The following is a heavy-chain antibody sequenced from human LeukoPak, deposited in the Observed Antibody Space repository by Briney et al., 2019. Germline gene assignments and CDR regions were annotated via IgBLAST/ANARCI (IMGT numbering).Heavy chain of an antibody. CDR2: INYSGAT. D-gene: IGHD4-17*01. V-gene: IGHV4-59*01. Sequence: SETLSLTCTVSGVSIGSNYWSWVRRPPGKGLEWIANINYSGATYYNPPLRSRVTISIDTSKSQFSLKLTSVTVADTAVYYCARGGHIAIPPYGFDYWGQGALVTVSS. J-gene: IGHJ4*02. CDR3: ARGGHIAIPPYGFDY. CDR1: GVSIGSNY.